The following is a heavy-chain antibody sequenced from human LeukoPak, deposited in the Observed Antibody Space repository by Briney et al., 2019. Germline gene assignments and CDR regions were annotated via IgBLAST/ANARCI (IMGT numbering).Heavy chain of an antibody. CDR2: IIPIFGTA. V-gene: IGHV1-69*06. D-gene: IGHD3-9*01. CDR1: GGTFSSYA. J-gene: IGHJ6*03. CDR3: ARAPGGYFDWLSYYYYMDV. Sequence: SVKVSCKASGGTFSSYAISWVRQAPGQGLEWMGGIIPIFGTANYAQKFQGRVTITADKSTSTAYMELSSLRSEDTAVYYCARAPGGYFDWLSYYYYMDVWGKGTTVTISS.